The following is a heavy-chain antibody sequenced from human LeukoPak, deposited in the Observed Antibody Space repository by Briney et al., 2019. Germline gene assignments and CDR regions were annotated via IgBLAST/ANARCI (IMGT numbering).Heavy chain of an antibody. Sequence: PGGSLRLSCAASGFALITYDMHWVRQVPGKGLEWVSAIATAGDTYYAGSVKGRFTTSRESAKNSLFLQMNSLRVGDTAVYYCARSLMGGIHGIDCWGQGTLVTVPS. CDR1: GFALITYD. CDR2: IATAGDT. V-gene: IGHV3-13*01. D-gene: IGHD3-16*01. CDR3: ARSLMGGIHGIDC. J-gene: IGHJ4*02.